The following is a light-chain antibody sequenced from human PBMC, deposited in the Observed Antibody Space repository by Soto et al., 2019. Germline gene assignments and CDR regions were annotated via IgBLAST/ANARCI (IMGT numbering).Light chain of an antibody. V-gene: IGKV3-20*01. CDR3: QQYGSSPPYT. CDR2: GAS. Sequence: EIVLTQSPGTLSLSPGERATLSCRASQSVSSSYLAWYQQKPGQAPRLLIYGASSRATGIPDRFSGSGSGTDFTLTISRLEPEDFAVYYWQQYGSSPPYTFGQGIKLEIK. CDR1: QSVSSSY. J-gene: IGKJ2*01.